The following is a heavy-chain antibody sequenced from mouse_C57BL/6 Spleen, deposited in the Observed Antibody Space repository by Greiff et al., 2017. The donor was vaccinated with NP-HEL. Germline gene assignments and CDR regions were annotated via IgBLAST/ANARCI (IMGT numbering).Heavy chain of an antibody. Sequence: DVKLVESEGGLVQPGSSMKLSCTASGFTFSDYYMAWVRQVPEKGLEWVANINYDGSSTYYLDSLKSRFIISRDNAKNILYLQMSSLKSEDTATYYCARDNSYGSSSYWYFDVWGTGTTVTVSS. CDR1: GFTFSDYY. J-gene: IGHJ1*03. CDR3: ARDNSYGSSSYWYFDV. CDR2: INYDGSST. D-gene: IGHD1-1*01. V-gene: IGHV5-16*01.